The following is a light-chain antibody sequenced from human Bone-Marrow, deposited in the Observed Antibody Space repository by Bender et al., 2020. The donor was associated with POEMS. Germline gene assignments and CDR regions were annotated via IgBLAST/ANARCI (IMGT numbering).Light chain of an antibody. Sequence: SYVLTQPPSVSVAPGQTAKISCGGDNIGRHNVHWYQQKPGQAPVVVLYNDDDRPSGSPDRFSGSNSGNTASLTISGLQAEDEADYYCCSYAGSYTPVVFGGGTKLTVL. CDR1: NIGRHN. V-gene: IGLV3-21*02. J-gene: IGLJ2*01. CDR2: NDD. CDR3: CSYAGSYTPVV.